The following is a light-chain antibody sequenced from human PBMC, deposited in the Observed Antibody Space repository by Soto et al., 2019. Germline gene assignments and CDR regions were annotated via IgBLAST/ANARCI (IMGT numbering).Light chain of an antibody. V-gene: IGLV1-44*01. Sequence: QSVLTQPPSASGTPGQRVTISCSGSSSNIGSNTVNWYQQLPGTAPKLLIYSNNQRPSGVPDRFSGSKSGTSASLAISGLQSEDEADYYCTSHTASSTWVFGGGTKLTVL. CDR2: SNN. CDR1: SSNIGSNT. CDR3: TSHTASSTWV. J-gene: IGLJ3*02.